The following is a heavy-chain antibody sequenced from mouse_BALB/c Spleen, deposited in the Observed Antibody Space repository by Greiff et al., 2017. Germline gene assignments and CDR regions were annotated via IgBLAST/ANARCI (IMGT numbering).Heavy chain of an antibody. CDR2: ISNGGGST. CDR3: ARQDYYAMDY. V-gene: IGHV5-12-2*01. Sequence: DVMLVESGGGLVQPGGSLKLSCAASGFTFSSYTMSWVRQTPEKRLEWVAYISNGGGSTYYPDTVKGRFTISRDNAKNTLYLQMSSLKSEDTAMYYCARQDYYAMDYWGQGTSVTVSS. J-gene: IGHJ4*01. CDR1: GFTFSSYT.